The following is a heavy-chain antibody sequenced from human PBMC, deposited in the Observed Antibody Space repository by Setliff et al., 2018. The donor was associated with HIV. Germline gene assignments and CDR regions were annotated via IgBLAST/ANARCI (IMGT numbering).Heavy chain of an antibody. J-gene: IGHJ6*03. CDR2: IYYSGST. V-gene: IGHV4-39*01. CDR1: GGSISSSNYY. Sequence: SETLSLTYTVSGGSISSSNYYWGWIRQPPGKGLEWIGSIYYSGSTYYNPSLKSRVTISVDTSKNQFSLKLSSVTAADTAVYYCARRVPPKALYCYYYYMDVWGKGTTVTVSS. D-gene: IGHD3-10*01. CDR3: ARRVPPKALYCYYYYMDV.